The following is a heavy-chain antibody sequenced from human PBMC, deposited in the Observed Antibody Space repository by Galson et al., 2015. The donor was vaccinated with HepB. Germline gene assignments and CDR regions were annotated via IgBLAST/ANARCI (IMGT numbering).Heavy chain of an antibody. D-gene: IGHD5-12*01. CDR1: GFSLSTSGMC. V-gene: IGHV2-5*08. J-gene: IGHJ5*02. Sequence: PALVKPTQTLTLTCTFSGFSLSTSGMCVSWIRQPPGKALEWLALIYWDDDKRYSPSLKSRLTITKDTSKNQVVLTMTNMDPVDTATYYCAHSPPTRSGYDYWFDPWGQGTLVTVSS. CDR2: IYWDDDK. CDR3: AHSPPTRSGYDYWFDP.